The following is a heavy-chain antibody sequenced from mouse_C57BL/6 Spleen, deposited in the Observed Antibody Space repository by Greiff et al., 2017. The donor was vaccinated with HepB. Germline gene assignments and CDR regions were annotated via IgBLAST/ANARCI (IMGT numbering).Heavy chain of an antibody. D-gene: IGHD4-1*01. CDR2: IDPSDSYT. CDR1: GYTFTSYW. J-gene: IGHJ2*01. V-gene: IGHV1-50*01. CDR3: ARKNWDGDYFDY. Sequence: VQLQQPGAELVKPGASVKLSCKASGYTFTSYWMQWVKQRPGQGLEWIGEIDPSDSYTNYNQKFKGKATLTVDTSSSTAYMQLSSLTSEDSAVYYCARKNWDGDYFDYWGQGTTLTVSS.